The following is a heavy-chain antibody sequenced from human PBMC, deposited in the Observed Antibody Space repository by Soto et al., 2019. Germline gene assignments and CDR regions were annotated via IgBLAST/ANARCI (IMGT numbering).Heavy chain of an antibody. V-gene: IGHV3-23*01. CDR2: ISGSGGST. Sequence: GGSLRLSCAASGFTFSSYAMSWVRQAPGKGLEWVSAISGSGGSTYYADSVKGRFTISRDNSKNTLYLQMNSLRAEDTAVYYCANLLWFGEEVFDYWGQGTLVTVSS. CDR1: GFTFSSYA. D-gene: IGHD3-10*01. CDR3: ANLLWFGEEVFDY. J-gene: IGHJ4*02.